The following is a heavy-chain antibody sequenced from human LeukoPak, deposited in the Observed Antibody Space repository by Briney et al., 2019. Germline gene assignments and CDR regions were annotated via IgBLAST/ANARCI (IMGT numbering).Heavy chain of an antibody. D-gene: IGHD3-3*01. CDR2: IWYDGSNK. CDR1: GFSFSTYD. CDR3: ARDFDDFWSGYYRGFDY. V-gene: IGHV3-33*08. J-gene: IGHJ4*02. Sequence: GGSLRLSCAASGFSFSTYDMHWVRQAPGKGLEWVAVIWYDGSNKYYADSVKGRFTISRDNSKNTLYLQMNSLRAEDTAVYYCARDFDDFWSGYYRGFDYWGQGTLVTVSS.